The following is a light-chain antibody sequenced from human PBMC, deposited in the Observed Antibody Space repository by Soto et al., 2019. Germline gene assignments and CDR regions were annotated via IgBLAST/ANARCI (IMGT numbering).Light chain of an antibody. CDR2: DAS. CDR1: QTVRNNY. CDR3: QQRSNWPPT. V-gene: IGKV3D-20*02. Sequence: EIGMTPFPATLSVSPGERATLSCRASQTVRNNYLAWYQQKPGQAPRLLIYDASSRATGIPDRFSGGGSGTDFTLTISSLEPEDFAVYYCQQRSNWPPTFGGGTKVDI. J-gene: IGKJ4*01.